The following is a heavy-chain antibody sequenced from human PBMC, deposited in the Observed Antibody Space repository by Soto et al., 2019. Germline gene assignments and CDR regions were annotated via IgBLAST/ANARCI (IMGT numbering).Heavy chain of an antibody. CDR3: ARDLTQDYGDYPYYFDY. D-gene: IGHD4-17*01. CDR1: GFTFSSYW. Sequence: PGGSLRLSCAASGFTFSSYWMSWVRQAPGKGLEWVANIKQDGSEKYYVDSVKGRFTISRDNAKNSLYLQMNSLRAEDTAVYYCARDLTQDYGDYPYYFDYWGQGTLVTV. V-gene: IGHV3-7*01. CDR2: IKQDGSEK. J-gene: IGHJ4*02.